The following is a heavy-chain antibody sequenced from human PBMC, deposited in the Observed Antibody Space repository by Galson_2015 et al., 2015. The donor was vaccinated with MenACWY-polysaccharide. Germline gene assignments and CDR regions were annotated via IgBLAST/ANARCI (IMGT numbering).Heavy chain of an antibody. CDR2: ISYDETNK. Sequence: SLRLSCAASGFTFNSYAMHWVRQAPGKGLEWVAVISYDETNKYYADSVKGRFTISRDNSKNTLYLQMNSLRAEDAAVYYCARDYCSRTRCYGLDVWGQGTTVIVSS. D-gene: IGHD2-2*01. CDR3: ARDYCSRTRCYGLDV. V-gene: IGHV3-30-3*01. CDR1: GFTFNSYA. J-gene: IGHJ6*02.